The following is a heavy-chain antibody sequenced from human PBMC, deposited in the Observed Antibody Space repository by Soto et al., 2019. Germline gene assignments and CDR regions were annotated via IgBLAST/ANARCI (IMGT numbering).Heavy chain of an antibody. J-gene: IGHJ4*02. CDR2: ITGSGGGT. CDR3: AKRPLTAAGFDY. D-gene: IGHD6-13*01. Sequence: EVQLLESGGGLVQPGGSLRLSCEASGFTFSNYAMTWVRQAPGKGLEGVSVITGSGGGTYFVDSVKGRFTISRDNSKNTVYLQMNSLRAEDTAVYYCAKRPLTAAGFDYWGQGTLVTVSS. V-gene: IGHV3-23*01. CDR1: GFTFSNYA.